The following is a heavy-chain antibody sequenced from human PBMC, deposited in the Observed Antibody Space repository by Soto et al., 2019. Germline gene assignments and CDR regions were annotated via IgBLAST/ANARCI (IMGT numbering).Heavy chain of an antibody. CDR1: GFTVSRNY. J-gene: IGHJ4*02. CDR3: ARNYYDTGGGFDY. CDR2: IYSDGST. D-gene: IGHD3-22*01. V-gene: IGHV3-53*01. Sequence: EVQLVESGGGLIQPGGSLRLSCAASGFTVSRNYMSWVRQAPGKGLEWVSVIYSDGSTYYADSVKGRFTISRDNSKNTLYLHMNSLRADDTAVYYCARNYYDTGGGFDYWGQGTLVTVSS.